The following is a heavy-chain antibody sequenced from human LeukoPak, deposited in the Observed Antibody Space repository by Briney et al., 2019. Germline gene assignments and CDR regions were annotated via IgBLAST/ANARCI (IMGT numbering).Heavy chain of an antibody. V-gene: IGHV3-53*01. J-gene: IGHJ4*02. D-gene: IGHD3-22*01. CDR1: GFTVTTNY. CDR2: IHGDGRT. Sequence: QSGGSLRLSCAASGFTVTTNYMTWVRQAPGKGLEWVSGIHGDGRTYYADSVKGRFTISRDSSKNTLYLQMNSLRAEDTAVYYCATTDGYWTGICERWGQGTLVTVSS. CDR3: ATTDGYWTGICER.